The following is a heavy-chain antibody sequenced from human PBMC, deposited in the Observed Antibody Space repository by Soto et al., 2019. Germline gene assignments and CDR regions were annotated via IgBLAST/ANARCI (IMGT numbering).Heavy chain of an antibody. J-gene: IGHJ4*02. V-gene: IGHV1-69*13. CDR3: ATNYYDGSGHYFIFEH. Sequence: SVKVSCKSSGRTFNNYAISWVRQAPGIGFEWLGVIIPIGGTPEHAQKFQGRVTISADESTNTAYMELSSLRSEDTAVYYCATNYYDGSGHYFIFEHWGQGTLVTVPQ. CDR2: IIPIGGTP. CDR1: GRTFNNYA. D-gene: IGHD3-22*01.